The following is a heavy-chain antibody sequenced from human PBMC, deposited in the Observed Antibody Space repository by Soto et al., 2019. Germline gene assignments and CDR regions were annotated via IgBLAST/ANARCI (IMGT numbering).Heavy chain of an antibody. V-gene: IGHV1-24*01. Sequence: ASVKVSCKVSGYTLTELSMHWVRQAPGKGLEWMGCFDPEDGETIYAQKFQGRVTMTEDTSTDTAYMELSSLRSEDTAVYYCAPWSSGSYSPFQHGGQGTLVTVSS. CDR3: APWSSGSYSPFQH. J-gene: IGHJ1*01. CDR2: FDPEDGET. CDR1: GYTLTELS. D-gene: IGHD1-26*01.